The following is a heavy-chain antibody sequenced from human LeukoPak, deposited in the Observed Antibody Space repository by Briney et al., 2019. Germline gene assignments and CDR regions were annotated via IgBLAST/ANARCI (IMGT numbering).Heavy chain of an antibody. CDR3: ARDPIQVVVPAAIGWFDP. V-gene: IGHV1-2*02. CDR1: GYTFTGYY. J-gene: IGHJ5*02. CDR2: INPNSGGT. D-gene: IGHD2-2*01. Sequence: GASVTVSCKASGYTFTGYYMRWVRQAPGQGLEWMGWINPNSGGTNYAQKFQGRVTMTRDTSISTAYMELSRLRSDDTAVYYCARDPIQVVVPAAIGWFDPWGQGTLVTVSS.